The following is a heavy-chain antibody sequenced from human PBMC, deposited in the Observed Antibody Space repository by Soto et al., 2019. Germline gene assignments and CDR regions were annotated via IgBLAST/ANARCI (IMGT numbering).Heavy chain of an antibody. CDR2: ISGSGGTT. CDR3: AKGEHLSNTLTTPFDY. D-gene: IGHD4-17*01. V-gene: IGHV3-23*01. CDR1: GFTFSNYA. Sequence: GGSLRLSCAASGFTFSNYAMSWVRQAPGKGLEWVSAISGSGGTTYYADFVKGRFTISRDNSKSTLYLQMSSLRAEDTAVYFCAKGEHLSNTLTTPFDYWGQGTLVTVSS. J-gene: IGHJ4*02.